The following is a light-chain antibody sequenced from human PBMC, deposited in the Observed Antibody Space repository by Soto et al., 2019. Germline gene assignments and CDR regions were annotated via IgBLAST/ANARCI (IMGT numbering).Light chain of an antibody. J-gene: IGKJ3*01. V-gene: IGKV2-28*01. Sequence: DIVMTQSPLSLPVTPGEPASISCRSSQSLLHSNGYNYLEWYLQKPGHSPQLLIYLGSTRASGVPDRFSGSGSGTDFTLRINTVEAEDVGVYYCMQGLDVPFTFGPGTKVEIK. CDR3: MQGLDVPFT. CDR1: QSLLHSNGYNY. CDR2: LGS.